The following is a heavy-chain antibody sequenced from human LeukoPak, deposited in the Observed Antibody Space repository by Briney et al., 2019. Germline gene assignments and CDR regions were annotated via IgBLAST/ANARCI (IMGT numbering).Heavy chain of an antibody. D-gene: IGHD3-22*01. CDR2: IYYSGST. Sequence: SETLSLTCTVSGGSISSSSYYWGWIRQPPGKGLEWIGSIYYSGSTYYNPSLKSRVTMSVDTSKNQFSLKLSSVTAADTAVYYCARNSHYYDSSGYYLYYFDYWGQGTLVTVSS. J-gene: IGHJ4*02. CDR3: ARNSHYYDSSGYYLYYFDY. CDR1: GGSISSSSYY. V-gene: IGHV4-39*07.